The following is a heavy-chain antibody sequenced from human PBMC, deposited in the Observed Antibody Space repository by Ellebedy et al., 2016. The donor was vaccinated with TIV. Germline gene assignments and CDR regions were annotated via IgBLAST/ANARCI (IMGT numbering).Heavy chain of an antibody. CDR2: INVGNGNT. D-gene: IGHD3-9*01. J-gene: IGHJ5*02. CDR1: GYTFTRYA. V-gene: IGHV1-3*01. CDR3: ARGADFDWLSWFDP. Sequence: ASVKVSCKASGYTFTRYAIHWVRQAPGQRLEWMGWINVGNGNTKYSQKLQGRVTIIRDTSASTAYIELSSLRSEDTAVYYCARGADFDWLSWFDPWGQGTLVTVSS.